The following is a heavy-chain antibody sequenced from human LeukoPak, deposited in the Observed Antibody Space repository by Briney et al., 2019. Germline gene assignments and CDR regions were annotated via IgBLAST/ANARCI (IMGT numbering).Heavy chain of an antibody. J-gene: IGHJ4*02. Sequence: PSETLSLTCTVSGGSISSGSYYWSWIRQPAGTGLEWIGRIYTSGSTNYNPSLKSRVTISVDTSKNQFSLKLSSVTAADTAVYYCARGIYYYDSPGDYIFDYWGQGTLVTVSS. D-gene: IGHD3-22*01. CDR2: IYTSGST. V-gene: IGHV4-61*02. CDR3: ARGIYYYDSPGDYIFDY. CDR1: GGSISSGSYY.